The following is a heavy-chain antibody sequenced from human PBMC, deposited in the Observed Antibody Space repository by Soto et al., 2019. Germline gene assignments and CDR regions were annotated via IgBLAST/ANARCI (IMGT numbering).Heavy chain of an antibody. CDR3: ARDPDIAVAGLYYYYGMDV. CDR1: GYTFTSYA. D-gene: IGHD6-19*01. J-gene: IGHJ6*02. CDR2: INAGNGNT. Sequence: GASVKVSCKASGYTFTSYAMHWVRQAPGQRLEWMGWINAGNGNTKYSQKFQGRVTITRDTSASTAYMELSSLRSEDTAVYYCARDPDIAVAGLYYYYGMDVWGQGTTVTVSS. V-gene: IGHV1-3*01.